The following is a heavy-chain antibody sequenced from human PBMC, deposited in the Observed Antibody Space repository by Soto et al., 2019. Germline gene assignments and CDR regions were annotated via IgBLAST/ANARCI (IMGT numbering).Heavy chain of an antibody. CDR1: GGTFSSYT. CDR2: IIPILGIA. Sequence: QVQLVQSGAEVKKPGSSVKVSCKASGGTFSSYTISWVRQAPGQGLEWMGRIIPILGIANYAQKFQGRVTITADKSTSTAYMELSSLSSEDTAVYYCSRDPSAYHLPAYWGQGTLVTVSS. J-gene: IGHJ4*02. V-gene: IGHV1-69*08. D-gene: IGHD2-2*01. CDR3: SRDPSAYHLPAY.